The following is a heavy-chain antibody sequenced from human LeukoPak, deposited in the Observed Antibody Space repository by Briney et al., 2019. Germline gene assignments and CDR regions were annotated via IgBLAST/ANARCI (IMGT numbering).Heavy chain of an antibody. CDR1: GFTFSSYA. CDR3: AKDRATVVTLDAFDI. V-gene: IGHV3-23*01. CDR2: ISVSGGST. J-gene: IGHJ3*02. D-gene: IGHD4-23*01. Sequence: GGSLRLSCAASGFTFSSYAMSWVRQAPGKGLEWVSAISVSGGSTYSADSVKGRFTISRDSSKNTLYLQMNSLRAEDTAVYYCAKDRATVVTLDAFDIWGQGTMVTVSS.